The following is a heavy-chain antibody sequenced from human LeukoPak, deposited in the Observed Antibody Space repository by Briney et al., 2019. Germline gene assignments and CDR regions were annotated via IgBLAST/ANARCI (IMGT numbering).Heavy chain of an antibody. CDR3: ARDREDCSSTSCYTNWFDP. CDR2: IYYSGST. V-gene: IGHV4-31*11. D-gene: IGHD2-2*02. Sequence: SETLSLTCAVYDGSFSGYYWSWIRQHPGEGLEWIGYIYYSGSTYYNPSLKSRVTISVDTSKNQFSLKLSSVTAADTAVYYCARDREDCSSTSCYTNWFDPWGQGTLVTVSS. J-gene: IGHJ5*02. CDR1: DGSFSGYY.